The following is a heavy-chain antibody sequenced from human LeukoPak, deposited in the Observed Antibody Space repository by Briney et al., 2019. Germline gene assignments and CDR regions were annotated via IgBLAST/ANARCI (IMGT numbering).Heavy chain of an antibody. D-gene: IGHD3-22*01. J-gene: IGHJ4*02. CDR1: GFPFSSYW. CDR2: IKQDGSEK. CDR3: ARGPYYDSSGYSPSPYYFDY. Sequence: GGSLRLSCAASGFPFSSYWMSWVRQAPGKGLEWVANIKQDGSEKYYVDSVKGRFTISRDNAKNSLYLQMNSLRAEDTAVYYCARGPYYDSSGYSPSPYYFDYWGQGTLVTVSS. V-gene: IGHV3-7*04.